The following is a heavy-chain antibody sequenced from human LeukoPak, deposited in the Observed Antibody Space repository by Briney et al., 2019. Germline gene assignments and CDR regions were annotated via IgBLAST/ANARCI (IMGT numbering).Heavy chain of an antibody. Sequence: PSETLSLTCTVSRGSISGYQWSWIRQPPGKGLQWIGNTSYSGSTNYNPSLKSRVTISVDTSKNQFSLKLSSVTAADTAVYYCARVAGYSGYGEMGGSYYYYYMDVWGKGTTVTISS. CDR3: ARVAGYSGYGEMGGSYYYYYMDV. J-gene: IGHJ6*03. V-gene: IGHV4-59*12. D-gene: IGHD5-12*01. CDR2: TSYSGST. CDR1: RGSISGYQ.